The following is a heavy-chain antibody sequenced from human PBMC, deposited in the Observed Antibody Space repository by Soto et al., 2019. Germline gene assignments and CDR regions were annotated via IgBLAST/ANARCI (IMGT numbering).Heavy chain of an antibody. D-gene: IGHD3-3*01. CDR2: ISSSSSYI. Sequence: GGSLRLSCAASGFTFSSYSMNWVRQAPGKGLEWVSSISSSSSYIYYADSVKGRFTISRDNAKNSLYLQMNSLRAEDTAVYYCARDRYYDFWSGYYLDWFDPWGQGTLVTVSS. V-gene: IGHV3-21*01. CDR3: ARDRYYDFWSGYYLDWFDP. J-gene: IGHJ5*02. CDR1: GFTFSSYS.